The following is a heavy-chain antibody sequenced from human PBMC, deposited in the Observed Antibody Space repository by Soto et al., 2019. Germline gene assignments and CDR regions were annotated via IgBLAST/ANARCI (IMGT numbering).Heavy chain of an antibody. D-gene: IGHD2-2*01. Sequence: GGSLRLSCAAPGFTFSNAWMNWVRQAPGKGLEWVGRIKSKTDGGTTDYAAPVKGRFTISRDDSKNTLYLQMNSLKTEDTAVYYCARYIPGVRYYGMDVWGQWTTVTVSS. CDR2: IKSKTDGGTT. V-gene: IGHV3-15*07. J-gene: IGHJ6*02. CDR1: GFTFSNAW. CDR3: ARYIPGVRYYGMDV.